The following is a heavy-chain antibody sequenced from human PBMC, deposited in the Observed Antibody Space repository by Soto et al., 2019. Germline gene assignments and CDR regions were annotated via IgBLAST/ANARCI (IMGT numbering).Heavy chain of an antibody. V-gene: IGHV3-15*07. Sequence: EVKLVECGGGLVKPGGPLRLSCAASGYSFIDAWMNWVRQAPGKGLEWVGRMKSFSDGGTTEYDAPVKGRFSNSRDDSTFTVFLQMNSLQIEDTAVYYCSGRPKAADISVGSLDFWGRGTVVTVSA. CDR1: GYSFIDAW. J-gene: IGHJ4*02. CDR3: SGRPKAADISVGSLDF. D-gene: IGHD6-19*01. CDR2: MKSFSDGGTT.